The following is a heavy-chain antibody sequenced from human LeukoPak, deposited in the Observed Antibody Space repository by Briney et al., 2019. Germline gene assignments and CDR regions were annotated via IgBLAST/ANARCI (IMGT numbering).Heavy chain of an antibody. CDR1: GYTFTGYY. CDR2: INPNSGGT. D-gene: IGHD2-15*01. Sequence: ASVKVSCKASGYTFTGYYMHWVRQAPGQGLEWMGWINPNSGGTNYAQKFQGRVTMTRDTSISTAYMELSRLRSDDTAVYYCARDRKVVVALYGEFDPWGQGTLDTVSS. J-gene: IGHJ5*02. V-gene: IGHV1-2*02. CDR3: ARDRKVVVALYGEFDP.